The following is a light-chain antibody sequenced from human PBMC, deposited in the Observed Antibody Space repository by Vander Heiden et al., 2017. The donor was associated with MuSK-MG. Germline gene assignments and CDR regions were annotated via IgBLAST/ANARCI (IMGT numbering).Light chain of an antibody. V-gene: IGKV1-39*01. J-gene: IGKJ2*01. CDR1: QSISSY. Sequence: DIQMTQSPSSLSASVGDRVTITCRASQSISSYLNGYQQKPGKAPKLLIYAASSLQSWVPSRFSGSGSGTDFTLTISSLQHEDFATYYCQQSYSTLLYTFGQGTKLEIK. CDR2: AAS. CDR3: QQSYSTLLYT.